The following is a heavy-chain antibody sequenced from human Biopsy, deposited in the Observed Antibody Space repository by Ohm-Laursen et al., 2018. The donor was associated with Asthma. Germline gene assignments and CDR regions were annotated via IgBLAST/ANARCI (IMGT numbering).Heavy chain of an antibody. CDR1: GFTFDDYA. V-gene: IGHV3-9*01. CDR3: ARSLYSNSWQYVWFDS. D-gene: IGHD6-13*01. J-gene: IGHJ5*01. CDR2: VSWNSGSI. Sequence: SLRLSCSASGFTFDDYAMHWVRQAPGKGLEWVSGVSWNSGSIDYADSVKGRFTISRDNSKNTLYLQMNSLRAEDTAVYYCARSLYSNSWQYVWFDSWGQGTLVTVSS.